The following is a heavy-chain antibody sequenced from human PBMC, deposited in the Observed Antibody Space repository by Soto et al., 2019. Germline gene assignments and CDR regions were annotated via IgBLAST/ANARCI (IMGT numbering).Heavy chain of an antibody. CDR3: ARVWVEYSYGALDY. J-gene: IGHJ4*02. Sequence: AGGSLRLSCAASGFTFSSYWMSWVRQAPGRGLEWVANINEDESEKYYVESVKGRFTISRDNAKNSLYLQMNSLRAEDTAVYYCARVWVEYSYGALDYWGQGILVTVSS. CDR2: INEDESEK. D-gene: IGHD5-18*01. CDR1: GFTFSSYW. V-gene: IGHV3-7*01.